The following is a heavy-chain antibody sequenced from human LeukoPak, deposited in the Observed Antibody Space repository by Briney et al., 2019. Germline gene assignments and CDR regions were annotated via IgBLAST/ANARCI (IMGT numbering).Heavy chain of an antibody. CDR3: ARRRDFLDY. V-gene: IGHV4-59*01. CDR1: GGSINTYY. Sequence: SETLSLTCTVSGGSINTYYWSWIRQPPGKGLEWIGYIYYSGSTKYNPALESRVTISVDTSNNQFSLKLRSVIPADTAVYYCARRRDFLDYWGQGTLVTVSS. J-gene: IGHJ4*02. CDR2: IYYSGST. D-gene: IGHD3-3*01.